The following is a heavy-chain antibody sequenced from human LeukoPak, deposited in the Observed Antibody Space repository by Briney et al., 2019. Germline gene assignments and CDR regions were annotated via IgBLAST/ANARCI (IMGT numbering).Heavy chain of an antibody. CDR1: GFTFSDYA. CDR2: ISYDGSDQ. CDR3: ARGGYYGSGNDFRFDP. Sequence: PGGSLRLSCAASGFTFSDYAMHWARQAPGKGLEWVALISYDGSDQFYADSVKGRFTISRDKSKNTLYLQMNSLRAEDTAVYYCARGGYYGSGNDFRFDPWGQGTLVTVSS. D-gene: IGHD3-10*01. V-gene: IGHV3-30*19. J-gene: IGHJ5*02.